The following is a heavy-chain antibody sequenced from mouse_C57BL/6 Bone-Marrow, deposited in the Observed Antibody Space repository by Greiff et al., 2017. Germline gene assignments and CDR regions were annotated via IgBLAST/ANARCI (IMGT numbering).Heavy chain of an antibody. CDR1: GFNIKDYY. Sequence: VQLQQSGAELVRPGASVKLSCTASGFNIKDYYMHWVKQRPEQGLEWIGRIDPEDGDTAYAPKFQGKATMTADTSSNTAYLQLSSLTSEDTAVYYCTGGNYWYVDVWGTGTTVTVSA. CDR2: IDPEDGDT. V-gene: IGHV14-1*01. J-gene: IGHJ1*03. D-gene: IGHD1-1*02. CDR3: TGGNYWYVDV.